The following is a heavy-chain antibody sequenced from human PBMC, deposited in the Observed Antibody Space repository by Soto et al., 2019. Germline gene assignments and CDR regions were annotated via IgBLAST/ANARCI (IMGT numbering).Heavy chain of an antibody. CDR3: AKDHASGLYYCYGMDV. J-gene: IGHJ6*02. Sequence: GGSLRLSCAASGFTFSSYAMSWVRQAPGKGLEWVSAISGSGGSTYYADSVKGRFTISRDNSKNTLYLQMNSLRAEDTAVYYCAKDHASGLYYCYGMDVWGQGTRVTVSS. V-gene: IGHV3-23*01. CDR1: GFTFSSYA. D-gene: IGHD6-6*01. CDR2: ISGSGGST.